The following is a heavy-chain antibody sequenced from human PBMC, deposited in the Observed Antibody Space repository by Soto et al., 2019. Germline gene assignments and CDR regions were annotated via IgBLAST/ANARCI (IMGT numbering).Heavy chain of an antibody. J-gene: IGHJ4*02. CDR2: INHSGGT. V-gene: IGHV4-34*01. D-gene: IGHD6-13*01. CDR1: GGSLSGYY. CDR3: ARTYSSSWSPFDY. Sequence: SETLSLTCAVYGGSLSGYYWSWIRQPPGKGLEWIGEINHSGGTNYNPSPKSRVTISVDTSKNQFSLKLSSVTAADTAVYYCARTYSSSWSPFDYWGQGTLVTVSS.